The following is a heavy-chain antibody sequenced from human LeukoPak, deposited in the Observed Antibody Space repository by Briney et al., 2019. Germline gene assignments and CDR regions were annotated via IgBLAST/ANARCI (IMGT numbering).Heavy chain of an antibody. V-gene: IGHV4-4*02. CDR1: GGSISSSNW. J-gene: IGHJ4*02. Sequence: SGTLSLTCAVSGGSISSSNWWSWVRPPPGKGLEWIGEIYHSGSTNYNPSLKSRVTISVDKSKNQFSLKLSSVTAADTAVYYCARSATSVGQWLVFFRYWGQGTLVTVST. CDR3: ARSATSVGQWLVFFRY. D-gene: IGHD6-19*01. CDR2: IYHSGST.